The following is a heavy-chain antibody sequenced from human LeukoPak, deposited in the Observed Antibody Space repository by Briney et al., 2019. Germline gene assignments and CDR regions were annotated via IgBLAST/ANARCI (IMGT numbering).Heavy chain of an antibody. CDR2: ISYIGST. V-gene: IGHV4-59*11. CDR1: ADSFSSHY. D-gene: IGHD4-17*01. Sequence: SETLSLTCAVSADSFSSHYWTWIRQAPGKGLEWIGYISYIGSTNYNPSLKSRVTIAIDTSKNQFSLKLSSVTAADTAVYYCARDLVTVTKGFDIWGQGAMVSVSS. J-gene: IGHJ3*02. CDR3: ARDLVTVTKGFDI.